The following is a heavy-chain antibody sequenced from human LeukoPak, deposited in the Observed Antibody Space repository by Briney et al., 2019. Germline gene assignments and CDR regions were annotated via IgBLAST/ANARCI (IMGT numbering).Heavy chain of an antibody. CDR2: ISSSDRYI. Sequence: GGSLRLSCAASGFTFSSYSMSWVRQAPGKGLEWVSSISSSDRYIYYADSVKGRFTISRDNAKNSLYLQVNSLRAEDTAVYYCARSPSSSVSWFDPWGQGTLVTVSS. J-gene: IGHJ5*02. CDR1: GFTFSSYS. V-gene: IGHV3-21*01. D-gene: IGHD6-6*01. CDR3: ARSPSSSVSWFDP.